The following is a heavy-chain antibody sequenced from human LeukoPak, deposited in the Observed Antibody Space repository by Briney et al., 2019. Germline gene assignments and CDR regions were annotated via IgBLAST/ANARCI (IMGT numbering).Heavy chain of an antibody. CDR2: ISGSGDNT. V-gene: IGHV3-23*01. Sequence: GGSLRLSRAASGFNFYIYAVSWVRQAPGKGLEWVSSISGSGDNTYYADSVKGRYTISRDNSKNTLYLQMNTLRAEDTAVYYCLKDWSDEAKCGADCLEYWGQVTLVTVSS. CDR3: LKDWSDEAKCGADCLEY. J-gene: IGHJ4*02. D-gene: IGHD2-21*02. CDR1: GFNFYIYA.